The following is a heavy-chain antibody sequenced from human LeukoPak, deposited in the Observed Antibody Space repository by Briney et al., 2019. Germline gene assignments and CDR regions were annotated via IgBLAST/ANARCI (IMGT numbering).Heavy chain of an antibody. CDR3: ARNPNLVVVVLPTPSFSDY. V-gene: IGHV4-39*01. CDR1: GDSISGSDYY. D-gene: IGHD2-15*01. J-gene: IGHJ4*02. CDR2: IYSSGNT. Sequence: PSETLSLTCIVSGDSISGSDYYWGWIRQTPGKGLEWIGSIYSSGNTFYNPSLQSRVTVSVDTSKNQFSLQVTSVTAADAAMYYCARNPNLVVVVLPTPSFSDYWGQGTLVAVSS.